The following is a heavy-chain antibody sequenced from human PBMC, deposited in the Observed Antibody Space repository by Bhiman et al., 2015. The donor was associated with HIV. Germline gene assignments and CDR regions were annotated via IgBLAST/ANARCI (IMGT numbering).Heavy chain of an antibody. CDR1: GFTFSNYE. J-gene: IGHJ4*02. D-gene: IGHD6-13*01. V-gene: IGHV3-48*03. CDR2: ISSSGDTI. Sequence: VHLVESGGGLVKPGGSLRLSCAASGFTFSNYEMYWVRQAPGKGLEWIAYISSSGDTIYYADSLMGRFTISRDNTKNSLYLQMSSLRAEDTAVYYCVRDSSSWYGIFWGQGALVTVSA. CDR3: VRDSSSWYGIF.